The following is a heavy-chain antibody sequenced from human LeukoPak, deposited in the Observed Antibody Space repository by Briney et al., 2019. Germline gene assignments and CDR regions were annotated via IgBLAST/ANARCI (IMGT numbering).Heavy chain of an antibody. J-gene: IGHJ3*02. CDR1: GFTFSSYE. D-gene: IGHD3-22*01. Sequence: PGGSLTLSCAASGFTFSSYEMNWVRQAPGKGLEWVSYISNSDSTIYYADSVKGRFTISRDNAQNSLYLQMNSLRAEDTAVYYCARSNYYDSRSWGFDIWGQGTMVTVSS. V-gene: IGHV3-48*03. CDR2: ISNSDSTI. CDR3: ARSNYYDSRSWGFDI.